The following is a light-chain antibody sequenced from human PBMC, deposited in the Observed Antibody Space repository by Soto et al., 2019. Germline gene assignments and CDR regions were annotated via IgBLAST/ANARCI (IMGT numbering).Light chain of an antibody. CDR3: QHYGSSTRT. J-gene: IGKJ1*01. CDR1: QSVSSGY. Sequence: ELVLTQSPATLSLSPGDTATLSCRATQSVSSGYLAWYQQKPGQAPRLLISGASSRATGIPDRFSGIGSGADFTLTITRLEPEDFAVYYCQHYGSSTRTFGQGTEVEIK. V-gene: IGKV3-20*01. CDR2: GAS.